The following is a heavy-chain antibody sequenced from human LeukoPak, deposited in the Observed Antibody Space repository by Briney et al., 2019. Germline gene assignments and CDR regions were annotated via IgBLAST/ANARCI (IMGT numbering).Heavy chain of an antibody. CDR1: GFTFSSYG. Sequence: GGSLRLSCAASGFTFSSYGMHWVRQAPGKGLEWVAVIWYDGSNKYYADSVKGRFTISRDYSKNTLYLQMNSLRAEDTAVYYCARDHYGGNSPPSDYWGQGTLVTVSS. J-gene: IGHJ4*02. CDR3: ARDHYGGNSPPSDY. D-gene: IGHD4-23*01. CDR2: IWYDGSNK. V-gene: IGHV3-33*01.